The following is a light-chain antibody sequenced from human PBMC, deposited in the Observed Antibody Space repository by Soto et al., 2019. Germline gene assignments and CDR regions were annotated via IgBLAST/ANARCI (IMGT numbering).Light chain of an antibody. CDR1: QSISTY. V-gene: IGKV1-39*01. CDR2: AAS. Sequence: DIQMTQSPSSLSASVGDRVTITCRASQSISTYLNWYQQRPEKAPKLLIYAASSLQSGFPSRFSGSGSGTDFTLTISSLQPEDFATYYCQQSYSTPFTFGPGTKVDI. CDR3: QQSYSTPFT. J-gene: IGKJ3*01.